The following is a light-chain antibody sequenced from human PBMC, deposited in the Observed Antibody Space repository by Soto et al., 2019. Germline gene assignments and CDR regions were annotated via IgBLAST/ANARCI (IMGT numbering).Light chain of an antibody. J-gene: IGKJ1*01. CDR2: KAS. Sequence: DIQMTQSPSTLSASVGDRVTITCRASQSISSWLAWYQQKPGKAPKLLIYKASSLESGVPSRFSGSGSGTEFTLTISSLQPDDFATYYCQQYNSYSPWTFGPGTKVDNK. V-gene: IGKV1-5*03. CDR1: QSISSW. CDR3: QQYNSYSPWT.